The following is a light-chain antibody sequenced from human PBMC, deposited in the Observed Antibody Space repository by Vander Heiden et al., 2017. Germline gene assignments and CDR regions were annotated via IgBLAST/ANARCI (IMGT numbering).Light chain of an antibody. Sequence: DIQMTPPPSPLFASVGDGVTITCRAIESNSSYLNWNQRKSGRAHKPLIFAASSLESGVQTRFSGSGSGTDFTLTIGSRQPGDFATYSCQQGYSITHTFGQGTKLEIK. J-gene: IGKJ2*01. CDR2: AAS. V-gene: IGKV1-39*01. CDR1: ESNSSY. CDR3: QQGYSITHT.